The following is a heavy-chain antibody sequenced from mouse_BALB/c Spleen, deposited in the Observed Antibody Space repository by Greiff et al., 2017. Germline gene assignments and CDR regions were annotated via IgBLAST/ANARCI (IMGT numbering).Heavy chain of an antibody. Sequence: QVQLQQPGAELVKPGASVKLSCKASGYTFTSYWMHWVKQRPGQGLEWIGEIDPSDSYTNYNQKFKGKATLTVDKSSSTAYMQLSSLTSEDSAVYYCAKPTMITTDYAMDYWGQGTSVTVSS. V-gene: IGHV1-69*02. CDR2: IDPSDSYT. CDR3: AKPTMITTDYAMDY. D-gene: IGHD2-4*01. J-gene: IGHJ4*01. CDR1: GYTFTSYW.